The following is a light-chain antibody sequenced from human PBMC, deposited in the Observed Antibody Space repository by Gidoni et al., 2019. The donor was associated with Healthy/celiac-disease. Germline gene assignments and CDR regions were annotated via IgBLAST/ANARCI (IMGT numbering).Light chain of an antibody. CDR3: QQYSSSPLIT. Sequence: EIVLTQSPGTLSLSPGERATLSCRASQSVSSSYLAWYQQKPGQAPRLLIYGASSRATGIPDRFSGSGSGTDFTLTISRLEPEDFTVYYCQQYSSSPLITFXQXTRLEIK. CDR1: QSVSSSY. V-gene: IGKV3-20*01. J-gene: IGKJ5*01. CDR2: GAS.